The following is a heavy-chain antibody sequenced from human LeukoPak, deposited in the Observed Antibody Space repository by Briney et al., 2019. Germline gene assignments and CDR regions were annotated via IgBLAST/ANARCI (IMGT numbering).Heavy chain of an antibody. J-gene: IGHJ5*02. CDR2: IYYSGST. Sequence: PSETLSLTCTVSGDSISSSSYYWGWIRQPPGKGLEWIGSIYYSGSTYYNPSLKSRVTISVDTSKNQFSLKLSSVTAADTAVYYCARVGYYCSSTSCYNNWFDPWGQGTLVTVSS. V-gene: IGHV4-39*07. CDR1: GDSISSSSYY. D-gene: IGHD2-2*02. CDR3: ARVGYYCSSTSCYNNWFDP.